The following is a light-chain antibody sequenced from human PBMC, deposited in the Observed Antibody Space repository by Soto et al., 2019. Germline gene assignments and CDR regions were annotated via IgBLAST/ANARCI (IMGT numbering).Light chain of an antibody. V-gene: IGLV1-51*01. Sequence: QSVLTQPPSVSAAPGQKVTIPCSGSGSNIGKNDVSWYLQLPGAAPKLLIYATNKRPSGIPDRFSGSKSGTSATLGITGLQTGDEADYCCGTWVTRQRVVVFGGGTKVTVL. J-gene: IGLJ2*01. CDR2: ATN. CDR1: GSNIGKND. CDR3: GTWVTRQRVVV.